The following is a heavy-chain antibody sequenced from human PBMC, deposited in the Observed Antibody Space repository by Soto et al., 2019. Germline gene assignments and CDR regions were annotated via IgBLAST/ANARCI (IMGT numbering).Heavy chain of an antibody. CDR3: ASPSPWLQLPLTRTAPFDY. J-gene: IGHJ4*02. Sequence: QLQLQESGPGLVKPSETLSLTCAVSGGSISSSTYYWGWIRQPPGKGLEWIGSINYSGTTIYNPSLKSRVTISVDTSNNQFSLKLSSLTAADTAVYHCASPSPWLQLPLTRTAPFDYWGQGTLVTVSS. CDR1: GGSISSSTYY. CDR2: INYSGTT. V-gene: IGHV4-39*01. D-gene: IGHD5-12*01.